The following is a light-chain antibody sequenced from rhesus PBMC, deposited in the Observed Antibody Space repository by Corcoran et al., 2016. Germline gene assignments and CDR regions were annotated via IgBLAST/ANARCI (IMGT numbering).Light chain of an antibody. CDR2: ADS. CDR1: NLGIES. CDR3: HVWDRTTDTYI. V-gene: IGLV3-25*01. Sequence: SFELTQSPSVSAASGQTARITCAGDNLGIESVHWYQQKPSQAPMEVIFADSTRPSVIPERFSGSNSGKIATLTISGVEAGDEADYYCHVWDRTTDTYIFGGGTRLTVL. J-gene: IGLJ1*01.